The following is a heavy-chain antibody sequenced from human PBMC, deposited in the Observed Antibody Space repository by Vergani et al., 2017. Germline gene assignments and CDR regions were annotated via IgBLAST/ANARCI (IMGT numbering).Heavy chain of an antibody. D-gene: IGHD6-19*01. J-gene: IGHJ5*02. CDR3: ARGYSRGWGGFDP. CDR2: IYTSGST. V-gene: IGHV4-61*02. Sequence: QVQLQESGPGLVKPSQTLSLTCTVSGGSISSGSYYWSWIRQPAGKGLEWIGRIYTSGSTNYNPSLKSRVTISVDTSKNQFSLKLSSVTAADTAVYYCARGYSRGWGGFDPWGQGTLVTVSS. CDR1: GGSISSGSYY.